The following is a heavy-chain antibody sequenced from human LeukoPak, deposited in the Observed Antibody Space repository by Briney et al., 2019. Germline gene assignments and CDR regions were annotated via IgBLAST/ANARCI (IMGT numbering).Heavy chain of an antibody. CDR1: GHTFTGYY. CDR2: INANSGDT. CDR3: AREGYSLYYYMDV. D-gene: IGHD1-26*01. V-gene: IGHV1-2*02. J-gene: IGHJ6*03. Sequence: SVKVSCKASGHTFTGYYMHWVRQAPGQGLEWMGWINANSGDTNYAQKFQGRVTMTRDTSISTAYMELSRLRSDDTAVYYCAREGYSLYYYMDVWGKGTTVTISS.